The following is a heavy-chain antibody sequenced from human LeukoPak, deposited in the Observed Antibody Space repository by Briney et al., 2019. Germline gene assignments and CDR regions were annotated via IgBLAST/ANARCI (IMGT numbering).Heavy chain of an antibody. D-gene: IGHD6-13*01. CDR2: MNPNSGST. V-gene: IGHV1-8*01. J-gene: IGHJ4*02. CDR1: GYTFTSYD. CDR3: AREFRYSSSWYSDY. Sequence: ASVKVSCKASGYTFTSYDINWVRQATGQGLEWMGWMNPNSGSTGYAQKFQGRVTMTRNTSISTAYMELSSLRSEDTAVYYCAREFRYSSSWYSDYWGQGTLVTVSS.